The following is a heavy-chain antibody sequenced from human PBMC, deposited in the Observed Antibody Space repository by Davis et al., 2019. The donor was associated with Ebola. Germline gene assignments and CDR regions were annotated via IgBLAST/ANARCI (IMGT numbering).Heavy chain of an antibody. CDR3: VRAIYYYDGSGYSDY. J-gene: IGHJ4*02. V-gene: IGHV1-46*01. Sequence: ASVKVSCKASGYTFTSYYMHWVRQAPGQGLEWMGIINPSGGSTSYAQKFQGRVSMTRDTSTSTVYMELSSLRSEDTAVYYCVRAIYYYDGSGYSDYWGQGTLVTVSS. CDR2: INPSGGST. D-gene: IGHD3-22*01. CDR1: GYTFTSYY.